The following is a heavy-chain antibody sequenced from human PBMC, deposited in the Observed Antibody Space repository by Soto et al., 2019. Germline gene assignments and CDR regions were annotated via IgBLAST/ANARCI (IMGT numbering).Heavy chain of an antibody. V-gene: IGHV1-18*01. CDR2: ISAYNGNT. D-gene: IGHD3-3*01. CDR3: XXXXXXXDFAY. CDR1: GYTFTSYG. Sequence: QVQLVQSGAEVKKPGASVKVSCKASGYTFTSYGIXXXXXXXXXGLEWMGWISAYNGNTHYAQKLQGRVTMTTDTXXXXXXXXXXXXXXXXXXXXXXXXXXXXXDFAYWGQGTLVTVSS. J-gene: IGHJ4*02.